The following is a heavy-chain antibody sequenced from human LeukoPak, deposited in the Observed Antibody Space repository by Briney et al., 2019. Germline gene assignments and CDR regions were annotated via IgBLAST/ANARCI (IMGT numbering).Heavy chain of an antibody. CDR2: IEPGDPDT. CDR3: ARGAAAGDYFDY. CDR1: GYSFTSYW. D-gene: IGHD6-13*01. V-gene: IGHV5-51*01. Sequence: GESLKISCKGSGYSFTSYWIGWVRQMTGKGLDWMGIIEPGDPDTRYSPSFQGQVTLAADKSLSTADLQWSSLKASDTAMYYCARGAAAGDYFDYWGQGTLVTVSS. J-gene: IGHJ4*02.